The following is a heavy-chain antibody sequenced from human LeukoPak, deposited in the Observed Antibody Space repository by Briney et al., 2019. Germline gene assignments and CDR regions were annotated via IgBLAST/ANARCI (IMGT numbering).Heavy chain of an antibody. CDR1: GGTFSSYA. CDR3: AREESYSGYPKYY. CDR2: IIPILGIA. V-gene: IGHV1-69*04. Sequence: ASVKVSCKASGGTFSSYAISWVRQAPGQGLEWMGRIIPILGIANYAQKFQGRVTITADKSTSTAYMELSSLRSEDTAVYYCAREESYSGYPKYYWGQGTLVTVSS. D-gene: IGHD5-12*01. J-gene: IGHJ4*02.